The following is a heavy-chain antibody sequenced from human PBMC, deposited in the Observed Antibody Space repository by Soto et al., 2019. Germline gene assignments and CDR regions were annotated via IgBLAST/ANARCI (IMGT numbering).Heavy chain of an antibody. CDR1: GFTFSNYW. D-gene: IGHD2-2*01. CDR2: ISSDGTST. V-gene: IGHV3-74*01. CDR3: ARVPNCDSSSCYSYFDF. Sequence: EMQLVESGGGLVQPGGSLRLSCAASGFTFSNYWMHWVRQAPGKGPVWVSRISSDGTSTTYADSVKGRFTISGDNAKNTLYLQVNSLRAEDTAVYYCARVPNCDSSSCYSYFDFWGQGALITVSS. J-gene: IGHJ4*02.